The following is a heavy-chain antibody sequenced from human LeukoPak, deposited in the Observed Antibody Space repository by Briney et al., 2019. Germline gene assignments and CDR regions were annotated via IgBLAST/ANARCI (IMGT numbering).Heavy chain of an antibody. CDR2: IYYSGST. CDR1: GGSISSSSYY. V-gene: IGHV4-39*01. J-gene: IGHJ3*02. Sequence: SETLSLTCTVSGGSISSSSYYWGWIRQPLRQPPGKGLEWIGSIYYSGSTYYNPSLKSRVTISGDTSKNQFSLKLSSVTAADTAVYYCARRPSPPGAFDIWGQGTMVTVSS. CDR3: ARRPSPPGAFDI.